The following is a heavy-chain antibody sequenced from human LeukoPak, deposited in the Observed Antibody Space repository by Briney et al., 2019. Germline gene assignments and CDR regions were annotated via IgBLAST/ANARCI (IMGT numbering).Heavy chain of an antibody. V-gene: IGHV4-34*01. J-gene: IGHJ4*02. CDR3: ALSGGGIPNSGYDY. D-gene: IGHD5-12*01. CDR1: GGSFNGCY. Sequence: SETLSLTCAVYGGSFNGCYSGWIRQPPGKGLEWIGAINHSGSTNFNPSTKSRVTISVDTSKHHFSLKLSSVTATDTAVYYCALSGGGIPNSGYDYWGQGTLVTVSS. CDR2: INHSGST.